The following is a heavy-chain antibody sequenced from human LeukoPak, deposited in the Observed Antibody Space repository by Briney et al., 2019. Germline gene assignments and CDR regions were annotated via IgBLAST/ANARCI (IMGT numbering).Heavy chain of an antibody. D-gene: IGHD1-7*01. CDR1: GYTFTSYD. CDR3: AIEGAIGGTIGY. V-gene: IGHV1-8*01. CDR2: MNPNSGNT. J-gene: IGHJ4*02. Sequence: ASVMVSCKASGYTFTSYDINWVRQATGQGLEWMGWMNPNSGNTGYAQKFQGRVTMNRIQTISTAYMELSSLRSEDTAVYYCAIEGAIGGTIGYWGQGTLDTVSS.